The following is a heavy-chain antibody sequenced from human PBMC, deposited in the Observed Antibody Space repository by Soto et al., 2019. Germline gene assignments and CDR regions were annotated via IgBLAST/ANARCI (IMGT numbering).Heavy chain of an antibody. CDR1: GLTFSDYY. CDR3: ARVGCSASCFSDWFDP. Sequence: QVHLVESGGGLVKPGGSLRLSCAASGLTFSDYYMHWIRQAPGKGLEWVSYISGSGDTIHYADSVQGRFTISRDNAKSSLYLQMSSLRAEDTAVYYCARVGCSASCFSDWFDPWGQGTLVTVSS. CDR2: ISGSGDTI. V-gene: IGHV3-11*01. J-gene: IGHJ5*02. D-gene: IGHD2-2*01.